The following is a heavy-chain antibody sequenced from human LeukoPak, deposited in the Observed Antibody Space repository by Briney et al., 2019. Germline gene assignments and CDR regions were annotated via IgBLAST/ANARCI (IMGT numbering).Heavy chain of an antibody. CDR2: VSDSGAS. CDR3: ARDGETLDDYEPKNAFDM. Sequence: WETLCLTCSVSGGSLSGFYWSWVRQSPGKGLEWVWFVSDSGASNYNAYIRSRGFISLDTSKSQFSLRLSSVTTADTAVYYTARDGETLDDYEPKNAFDMWGQGTKVTVSS. CDR1: GGSLSGFY. V-gene: IGHV4-59*01. D-gene: IGHD3-16*01. J-gene: IGHJ3*02.